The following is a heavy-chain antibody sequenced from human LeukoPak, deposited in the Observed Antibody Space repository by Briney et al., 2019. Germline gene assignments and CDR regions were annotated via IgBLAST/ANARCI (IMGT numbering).Heavy chain of an antibody. CDR3: AKALGGSGSYRNWFDP. V-gene: IGHV3-23*01. J-gene: IGHJ5*02. CDR2: ISGSGGTT. CDR1: GFTFSNYA. Sequence: PGGSLRLSCAASGFTFSNYAMSWVRQAPGKGLEWVSSISGSGGTTYYAESVKGRITISRDNSKNTLYLQMNSLRAEDTAIYYCAKALGGSGSYRNWFDPWGQGTLVTVSS. D-gene: IGHD1-26*01.